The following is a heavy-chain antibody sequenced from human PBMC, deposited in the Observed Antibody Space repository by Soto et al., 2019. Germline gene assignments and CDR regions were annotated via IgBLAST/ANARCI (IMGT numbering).Heavy chain of an antibody. CDR3: AKKVNSGSGSQYFDY. Sequence: PGGSLRLSCAASGFPFRSYAMSWVRQAPGKGLEWVSGFRAGGDDGTTYYADSVKGRFTISRDNSKNTLFLQMNSLRAEDTAIYYCAKKVNSGSGSQYFDYFGQGTLVTVSS. V-gene: IGHV3-23*01. J-gene: IGHJ4*02. CDR2: FRAGGDDGTT. D-gene: IGHD3-10*01. CDR1: GFPFRSYA.